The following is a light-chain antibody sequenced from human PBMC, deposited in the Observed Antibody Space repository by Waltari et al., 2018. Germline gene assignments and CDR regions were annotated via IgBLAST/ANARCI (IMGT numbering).Light chain of an antibody. CDR2: WAS. V-gene: IGKV4-1*01. J-gene: IGKJ3*01. CDR3: QQYDSTPPT. CDR1: QSVLYSSNNTNY. Sequence: DIVMTQSPDSLAVSLGERATINCKSSQSVLYSSNNTNYSAWYQQKPGQPPKLLIYWASTRESGVPDRCSGSGAGTDFTLTISSLQAEDVAVYYCQQYDSTPPTFGPGTKVDIK.